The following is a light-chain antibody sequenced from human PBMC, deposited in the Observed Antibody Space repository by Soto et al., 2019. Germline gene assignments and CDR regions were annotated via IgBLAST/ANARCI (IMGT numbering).Light chain of an antibody. J-gene: IGKJ1*01. V-gene: IGKV3-20*01. CDR2: GAS. CDR3: QQYGSSPWT. Sequence: DIVLTQSPGTLSLSPGERATLSCRASQSVSSSYLAWYQQKPGPAPRLLIYGASSRATGIPDRFSGSGSGTDFTLTISRLEPEDFAVYYCQQYGSSPWTFGQGTKVDI. CDR1: QSVSSSY.